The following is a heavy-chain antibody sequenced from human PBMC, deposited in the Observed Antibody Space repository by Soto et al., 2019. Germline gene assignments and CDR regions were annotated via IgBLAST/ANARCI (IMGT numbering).Heavy chain of an antibody. CDR1: GFTFSRFS. V-gene: IGHV3-21*01. Sequence: EVQLVESGGGLVKPGGSLRLSCAASGFTFSRFSMNWVRQAPGKGLEWVSSISSDTDISYADSVKGRFTISRDNARNSLYLPMNSLRAEDTAVYYCAREGDDYSNYRGFDPWGQGTTVTVSS. CDR3: AREGDDYSNYRGFDP. D-gene: IGHD4-4*01. CDR2: ISSDTDI. J-gene: IGHJ5*02.